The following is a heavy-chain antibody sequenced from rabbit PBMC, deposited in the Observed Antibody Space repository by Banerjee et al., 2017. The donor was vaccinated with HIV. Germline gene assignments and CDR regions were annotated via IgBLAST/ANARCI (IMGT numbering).Heavy chain of an antibody. Sequence: QEQLEESGGDMVKPGASLTLTCTASGFSFSGGYWICWVRQAPGKGLEWIACISDVSGDTYYATWAKGRFTISQTSSTTVTLQMTSLTAADTATYFCARMSSTSGNYTFNLRGPGTLVTVS. CDR2: ISDVSGDT. CDR1: GFSFSGGYW. V-gene: IGHV1S45*01. CDR3: ARMSSTSGNYTFNL. D-gene: IGHD1-1*01. J-gene: IGHJ4*01.